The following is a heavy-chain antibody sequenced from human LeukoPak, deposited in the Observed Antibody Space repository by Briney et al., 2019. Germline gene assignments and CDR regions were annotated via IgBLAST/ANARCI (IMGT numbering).Heavy chain of an antibody. CDR2: IYHSGST. Sequence: PSETLSLTCAVSGGSISSGNWWSWVRQPPGKGLEWIGQIYHSGSTNYNPSLKSRVTISVEKSKNQFSLNLTSVTAADTAVYYCARGSTYYYDSSGYYYEGYYFDYWGQGTLVTVSS. CDR3: ARGSTYYYDSSGYYYEGYYFDY. CDR1: GGSISSGNW. J-gene: IGHJ4*02. V-gene: IGHV4-4*02. D-gene: IGHD3-22*01.